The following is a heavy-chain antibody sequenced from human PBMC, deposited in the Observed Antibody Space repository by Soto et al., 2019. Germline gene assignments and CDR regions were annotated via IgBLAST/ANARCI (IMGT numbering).Heavy chain of an antibody. CDR2: IFNDGYT. V-gene: IGHV4-39*01. Sequence: QVQLQESGPGLVMPSETLSLTCTVSGDSISGSPYYWGWIRQPPGKSLEWIGSIFNDGYTAYTPSLTSQVTISVDTSKNHFSVNLTSVAAADTATYFCARLQTAVPHYWGQGILVTVSS. D-gene: IGHD6-13*01. CDR1: GDSISGSPYY. J-gene: IGHJ4*02. CDR3: ARLQTAVPHY.